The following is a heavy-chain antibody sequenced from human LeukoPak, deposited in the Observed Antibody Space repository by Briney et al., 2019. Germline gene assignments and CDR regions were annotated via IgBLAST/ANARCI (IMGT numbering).Heavy chain of an antibody. J-gene: IGHJ2*01. CDR3: ATVLTVRGVITPLDL. V-gene: IGHV1-24*01. CDR1: GYTLTELS. D-gene: IGHD3-10*01. Sequence: ASVKVSCKVSGYTLTELSMHWVRQAPGKGLEWTGGFDPEDGETIYAQKFQGRVTMTEDTSTDTAYMELSSLRSEDTAVYYCATVLTVRGVITPLDLWGRGTLVTVSS. CDR2: FDPEDGET.